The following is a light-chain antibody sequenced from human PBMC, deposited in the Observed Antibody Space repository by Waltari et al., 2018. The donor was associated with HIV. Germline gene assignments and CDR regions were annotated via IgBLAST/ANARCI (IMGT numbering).Light chain of an antibody. V-gene: IGLV2-14*03. CDR3: SSTADLESVT. CDR1: TRDIGDF. CDR2: GVN. J-gene: IGLJ2*01. Sequence: SALTQPASVSGSLGQSVTISCTGATRDIGDFLSWYHQLPGTPPQPLFSGVNRTASGISHRFFASKSGATASLTISRLQADDEGCYYCSSTADLESVTFGGGT.